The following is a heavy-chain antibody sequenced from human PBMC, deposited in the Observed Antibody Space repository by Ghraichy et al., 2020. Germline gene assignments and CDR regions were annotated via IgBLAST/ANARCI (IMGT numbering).Heavy chain of an antibody. J-gene: IGHJ3*02. CDR3: ARDSRAYYYDSSAQSDAFDI. CDR1: GFTFSSYE. V-gene: IGHV3-48*03. Sequence: GGSLRLSCAASGFTFSSYEMNWVRQAPGKGLEWVSYISSSGSTIYYADSVKGRFTISRDNAKNSLYLQMNSLRAEDTAVYYCARDSRAYYYDSSAQSDAFDIWGQGTMVTVSS. D-gene: IGHD3-22*01. CDR2: ISSSGSTI.